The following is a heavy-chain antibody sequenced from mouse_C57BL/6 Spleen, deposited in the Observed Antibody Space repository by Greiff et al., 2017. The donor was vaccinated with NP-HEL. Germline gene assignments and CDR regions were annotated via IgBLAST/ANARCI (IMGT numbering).Heavy chain of an antibody. J-gene: IGHJ1*03. CDR1: GFTFSDYG. CDR2: ISNLAYSI. Sequence: EVQLVESGGGLVQPGGSLKLSCAASGFTFSDYGMAWVRQAPRKGPEWVAFISNLAYSIYYADTVTGRFTISSENAKNTLYLEMSSLRSEDTAMYYCARRGTQWYFDVWGTGTTVTVSS. CDR3: ARRGTQWYFDV. V-gene: IGHV5-15*01. D-gene: IGHD2-14*01.